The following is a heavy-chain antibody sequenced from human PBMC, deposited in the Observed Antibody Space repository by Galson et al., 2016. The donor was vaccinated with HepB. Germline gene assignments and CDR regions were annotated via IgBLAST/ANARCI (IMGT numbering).Heavy chain of an antibody. Sequence: PALVKPTQTLTLTCTFSGFSLSTSSMCVSWIRQPPGKALEWLALIDWDDDKYYSTSLKTRLTISKDTSKNQVVLTMTNMDPVDTATYFCARIRATVTTEVFYSYAMDVWGQGTTVTVSS. CDR3: ARIRATVTTEVFYSYAMDV. D-gene: IGHD4-17*01. V-gene: IGHV2-70*01. J-gene: IGHJ6*02. CDR2: IDWDDDK. CDR1: GFSLSTSSMC.